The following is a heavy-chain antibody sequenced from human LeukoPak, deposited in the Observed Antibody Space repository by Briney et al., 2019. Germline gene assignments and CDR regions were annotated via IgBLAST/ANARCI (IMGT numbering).Heavy chain of an antibody. V-gene: IGHV3-23*01. CDR3: ARDNWVDC. CDR2: ISGSGGST. CDR1: GFTFSGYV. Sequence: GGSLRLSCAASGFTFSGYVMTWVRQPPGKGLQWVADISGSGGSTYYADSVKGRFSISRDNSKNTLYLQLDSLRAEDTAVYYCARDNWVDCWGQGTLVTVSS. J-gene: IGHJ5*01.